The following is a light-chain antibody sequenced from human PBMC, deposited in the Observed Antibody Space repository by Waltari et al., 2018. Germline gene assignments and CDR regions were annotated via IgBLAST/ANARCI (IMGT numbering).Light chain of an antibody. V-gene: IGLV1-44*01. CDR1: SPNLRVSS. J-gene: IGLJ2*01. CDR3: AAWDSNVNAWL. CDR2: SNS. Sequence: QSVLTQSRSASATPGQRVTISCSGSSPNLRVSSVHWYQHVHGAAPRFLIYSNSRRPSGVPDRFSGSKSGTSASLAISGLQSDDEADYYCAAWDSNVNAWLFGGGTKVTVL.